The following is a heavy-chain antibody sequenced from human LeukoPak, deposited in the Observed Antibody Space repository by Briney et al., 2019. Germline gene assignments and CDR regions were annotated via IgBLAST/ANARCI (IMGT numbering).Heavy chain of an antibody. V-gene: IGHV3-48*04. D-gene: IGHD1-26*01. CDR2: ISISSSAI. J-gene: IGHJ4*02. CDR1: GFTFSSYS. Sequence: GGSLRLSCAASGFTFSSYSMNWVRQAPGKGLEWVSYISISSSAIYYADSLKGRFTISRDNAKNSLYLQMNSLRAEDTAVYYCARVIGSYGDSAYWGQGTLVTVSS. CDR3: ARVIGSYGDSAY.